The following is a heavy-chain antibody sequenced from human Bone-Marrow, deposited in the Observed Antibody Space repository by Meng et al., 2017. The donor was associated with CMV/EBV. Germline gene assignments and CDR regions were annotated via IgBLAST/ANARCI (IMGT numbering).Heavy chain of an antibody. V-gene: IGHV3-21*01. CDR3: ARGAYLGLYYYGMDV. Sequence: GGPLRLSCEASGSTFSSYSMNWVRQAPGKGLEWVSSISSSSSYIYYPDSVKGRFTISRDNAKNSVYLQMNSLRAEDTAVYYCARGAYLGLYYYGMDVWGQGTKVTVSS. D-gene: IGHD7-27*01. J-gene: IGHJ6*02. CDR1: GSTFSSYS. CDR2: ISSSSSYI.